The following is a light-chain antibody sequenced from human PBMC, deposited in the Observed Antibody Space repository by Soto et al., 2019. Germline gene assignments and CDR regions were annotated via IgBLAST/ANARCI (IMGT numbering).Light chain of an antibody. CDR2: GAS. Sequence: EIALTQSPATLSLSPGERATLSCRASQSVSSYLAWYQQKPGQAPRLLIYGASSRATGIPDRFSGSGSGTDITLTISRLEPEDFAVYYCQQYGSSSVTFGQGTKVYIK. CDR1: QSVSSY. V-gene: IGKV3-20*01. CDR3: QQYGSSSVT. J-gene: IGKJ1*01.